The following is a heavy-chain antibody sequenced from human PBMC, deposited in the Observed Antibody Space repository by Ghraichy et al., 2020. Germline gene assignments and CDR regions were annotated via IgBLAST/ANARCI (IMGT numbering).Heavy chain of an antibody. CDR3: AKYCSSTSCYTRGLGWFDP. CDR2: ISGSGGST. CDR1: GFTFSSYA. Sequence: GESLNISCAASGFTFSSYAMSWVRQAPGKGLEWVSAISGSGGSTYYADSVKGRFTISRDNSKNTLYLQMNSLRAEDTAVYYCAKYCSSTSCYTRGLGWFDPWGQGNLVTVSS. J-gene: IGHJ5*02. V-gene: IGHV3-23*01. D-gene: IGHD2-2*02.